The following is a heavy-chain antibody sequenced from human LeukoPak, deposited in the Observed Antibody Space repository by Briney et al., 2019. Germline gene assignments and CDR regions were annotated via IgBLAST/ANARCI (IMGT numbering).Heavy chain of an antibody. V-gene: IGHV3-30*18. CDR3: GKRELWHGSGEDA. CDR1: GFTFSSYG. CDR2: ISYDGSNK. Sequence: PGGSLRLSCAASGFTFSSYGMHWVRQAPGKGLEWVAVISYDGSNKYYADSVKGRFTISRDNSKNTLYLQMNSLRAEDTAVYYCGKRELWHGSGEDAWGQGTTVTVSS. D-gene: IGHD3-10*01. J-gene: IGHJ6*02.